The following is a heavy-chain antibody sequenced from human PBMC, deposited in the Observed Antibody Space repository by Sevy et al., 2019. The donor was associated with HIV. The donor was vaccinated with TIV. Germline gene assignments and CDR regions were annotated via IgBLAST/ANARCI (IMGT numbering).Heavy chain of an antibody. D-gene: IGHD2-15*01. CDR2: ISNDGSKT. V-gene: IGHV3-30*04. J-gene: IGHJ6*02. CDR3: ASCSGYYCFYYGMDV. CDR1: GFTISRYG. Sequence: GGSLRLSCAASGFTISRYGLHWVRQAPGKGLEWMSGISNDGSKTDYADAVRGRFIISRDNSKNTLHLQMSNLSPEDTAVYHCASCSGYYCFYYGMDVWGQGTTVTVSS.